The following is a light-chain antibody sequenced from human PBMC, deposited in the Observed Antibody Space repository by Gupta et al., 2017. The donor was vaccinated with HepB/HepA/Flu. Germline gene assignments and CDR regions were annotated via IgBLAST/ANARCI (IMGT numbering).Light chain of an antibody. CDR1: QILVFSDGNTF. V-gene: IGKV2-30*01. J-gene: IGKJ4*01. CDR2: QVS. CDR3: VQGTHWPT. Sequence: DVVLTQSPLSLPVTLGQPASISCRSSQILVFSDGNTFLHWFQQRPGQSPRRLLYQVSKRDSGVPERFSGSGSGTDFTLRISRVEAEDVAIYYCVQGTHWPTFGGGTKVEIK.